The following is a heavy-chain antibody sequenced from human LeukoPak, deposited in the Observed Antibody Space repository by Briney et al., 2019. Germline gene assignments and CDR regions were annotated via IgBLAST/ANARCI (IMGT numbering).Heavy chain of an antibody. CDR1: GYXFTSYW. CDR2: IYPGDSDT. V-gene: IGHV5-51*01. J-gene: IGHJ4*02. Sequence: GESLKISCKGSGYXFTSYWICWVRQMPGKGLEWMGIIYPGDSDTRYSPSFQGQVTISADKSISTAYLQWSSLKASDTAMYYCARLPWRQQLAPFDYWGQGTLVTVSS. D-gene: IGHD6-13*01. CDR3: ARLPWRQQLAPFDY.